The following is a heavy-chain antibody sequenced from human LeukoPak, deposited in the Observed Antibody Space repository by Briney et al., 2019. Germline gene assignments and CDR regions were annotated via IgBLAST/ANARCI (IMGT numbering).Heavy chain of an antibody. Sequence: SETLSLTCSVFSDSFNEYSWNWVRQPPGKGLQWIGYIYHNGNSNYNPSLKGRLTISVDTAKNQFSLKLTSVTAADTAVYYCARDGGLQSHFDFWGQGALVTVSS. D-gene: IGHD5-24*01. CDR3: ARDGGLQSHFDF. CDR2: IYHNGNS. CDR1: SDSFNEYS. J-gene: IGHJ4*02. V-gene: IGHV4-59*01.